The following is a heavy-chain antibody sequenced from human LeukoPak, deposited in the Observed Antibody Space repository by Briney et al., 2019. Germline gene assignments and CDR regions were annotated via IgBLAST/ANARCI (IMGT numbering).Heavy chain of an antibody. D-gene: IGHD6-13*01. CDR3: AKWYSSSWYYYDYYGMDV. V-gene: IGHV3-23*01. CDR1: GFTFSSYA. Sequence: GGSLRLSCAASGFTFSSYAMSWVRQAPGKGLEWVSAISGSGGSTYYADSVKGRFTISRDNSKNTLYLQMNSLRAEDTAVYCCAKWYSSSWYYYDYYGMDVWGQGTTVTVSS. CDR2: ISGSGGST. J-gene: IGHJ6*02.